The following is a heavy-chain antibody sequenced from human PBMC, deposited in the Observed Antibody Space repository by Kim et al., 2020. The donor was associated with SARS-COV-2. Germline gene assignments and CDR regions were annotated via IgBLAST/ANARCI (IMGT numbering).Heavy chain of an antibody. V-gene: IGHV3-21*01. J-gene: IGHJ4*02. D-gene: IGHD6-19*01. CDR3: ARDTPGIAVAGAFDY. Sequence: DSVKGRFTISRDNAKNSLYLQMNSLRAEDTAVYYCARDTPGIAVAGAFDYWGQGTLVTVSS.